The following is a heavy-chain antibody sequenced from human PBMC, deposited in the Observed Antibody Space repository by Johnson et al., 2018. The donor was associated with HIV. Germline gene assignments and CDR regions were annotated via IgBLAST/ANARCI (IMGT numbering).Heavy chain of an antibody. CDR1: GFTFSSYA. V-gene: IGHV3-23*04. J-gene: IGHJ3*02. CDR2: ISGSGGST. CDR3: SGMYSSSSDEGFDI. Sequence: VQLVESGGGLVQPGGSLRLSCAASGFTFSSYAMSWVRQAPGKGLEWVSAISGSGGSTYYADSVKGRFTISRDNSKNSVYLQMNSLGADDTALYYWSGMYSSSSDEGFDIWGQGTMVTVSS. D-gene: IGHD6-6*01.